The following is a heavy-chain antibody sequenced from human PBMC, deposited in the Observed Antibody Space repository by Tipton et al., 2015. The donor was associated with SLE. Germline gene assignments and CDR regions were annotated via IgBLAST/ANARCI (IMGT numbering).Heavy chain of an antibody. J-gene: IGHJ4*02. D-gene: IGHD5-24*01. V-gene: IGHV4-34*01. CDR3: ARTQLAVSDY. Sequence: LRLSCAVYGGSFSGYYWSWIRRPPGKGLEWIGEINHSGSTNYNPSLKSRVTISVDTSKNQFSLKLSSVTAADTAVYYCARTQLAVSDYWGQGTLVTVSS. CDR1: GGSFSGYY. CDR2: INHSGST.